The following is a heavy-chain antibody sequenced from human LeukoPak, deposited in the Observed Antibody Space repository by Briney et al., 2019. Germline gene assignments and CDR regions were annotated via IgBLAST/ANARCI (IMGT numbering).Heavy chain of an antibody. CDR1: GGSFSGYY. CDR3: ASRPLRFLEWQTFDP. V-gene: IGHV4-34*01. CDR2: INDSGST. J-gene: IGHJ5*02. D-gene: IGHD3-3*01. Sequence: SETLSLTCAVYGGSFSGYYWNWIRQPPGKGLEWIGEINDSGSTNYSPSLKSRVTISSDTSKNQFSLKLTSVTAADTAVYYCASRPLRFLEWQTFDPWGQGPLVTVSS.